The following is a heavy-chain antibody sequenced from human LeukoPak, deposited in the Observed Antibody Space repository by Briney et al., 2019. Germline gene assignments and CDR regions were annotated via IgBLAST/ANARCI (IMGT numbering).Heavy chain of an antibody. CDR3: ARKSSQGNAGYFQH. J-gene: IGHJ1*01. Sequence: ASVKVSCKASGYTFTSYYMHWVRQAPGQGLEWVGIINPSGGSTNYAQKLQGRVTMTRDTSTSTVFMELSRLRSEDTAVYYCARKSSQGNAGYFQHWGQGTLVTVSS. CDR2: INPSGGST. CDR1: GYTFTSYY. V-gene: IGHV1-46*01.